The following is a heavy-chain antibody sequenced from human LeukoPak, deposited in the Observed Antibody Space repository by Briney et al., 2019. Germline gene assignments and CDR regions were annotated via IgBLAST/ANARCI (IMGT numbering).Heavy chain of an antibody. CDR2: ISHSGVT. CDR1: GGSFSGKF. Sequence: SETLSLTCAVYGGSFSGKFWWSWIRQSPEKGLEWIGEISHSGVTNYNPSFKSRVTMSIDTSKNQVSLKLTSVTAADTAVYYCARPFPADFGDYVLRAFDIWGQGTMVTVSS. J-gene: IGHJ3*02. D-gene: IGHD4-17*01. V-gene: IGHV4-34*01. CDR3: ARPFPADFGDYVLRAFDI.